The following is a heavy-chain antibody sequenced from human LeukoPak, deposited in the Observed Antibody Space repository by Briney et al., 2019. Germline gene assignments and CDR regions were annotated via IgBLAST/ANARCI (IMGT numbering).Heavy chain of an antibody. CDR2: IYPSDPDT. Sequence: GESLKISCKGSGYRFTSYWIGWVRQMPGKGLEWMGVIYPSDPDTRYSPSFEGQVTISADESTNNAYLQWSSLKASDTAMYYCARRAWVSSNWYFDYWGQGTLVTVSS. V-gene: IGHV5-51*01. CDR1: GYRFTSYW. CDR3: ARRAWVSSNWYFDY. J-gene: IGHJ4*02. D-gene: IGHD1-1*01.